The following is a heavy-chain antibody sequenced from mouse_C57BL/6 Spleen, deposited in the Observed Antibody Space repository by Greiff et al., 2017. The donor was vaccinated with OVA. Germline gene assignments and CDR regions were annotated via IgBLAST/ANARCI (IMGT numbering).Heavy chain of an antibody. Sequence: DVKLVESGPELVKPGASVKISCKASGYSFTGYYMNWVKQSPEKSLEWIGEINPSTGGTTYNQKFKAKATLTVDKSSSTAYMQLKSLTSEDSAVYYCARLREYYYGSSYGYFDVWGTGTTVTVSS. V-gene: IGHV1-42*01. CDR2: INPSTGGT. CDR3: ARLREYYYGSSYGYFDV. CDR1: GYSFTGYY. D-gene: IGHD1-1*01. J-gene: IGHJ1*03.